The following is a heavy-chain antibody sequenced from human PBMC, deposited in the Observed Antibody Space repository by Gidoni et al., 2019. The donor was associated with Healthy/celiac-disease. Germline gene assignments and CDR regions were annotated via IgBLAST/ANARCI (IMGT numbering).Heavy chain of an antibody. D-gene: IGHD6-19*01. CDR2: IYYSGST. Sequence: QVQLQESGPGLVKPSETLSLTCTVSGGSVSSGSYYWSWIRQPPGKGLEWIGYIYYSGSTNYNPSLKSRVTISVDTSKNQFSLKLSSVTAADTAVYYCARDRYSSGWSIWGQGTMVTVSS. CDR3: ARDRYSSGWSI. CDR1: GGSVSSGSYY. J-gene: IGHJ3*02. V-gene: IGHV4-61*01.